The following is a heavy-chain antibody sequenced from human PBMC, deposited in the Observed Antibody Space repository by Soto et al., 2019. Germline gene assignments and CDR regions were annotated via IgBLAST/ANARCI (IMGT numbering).Heavy chain of an antibody. CDR3: AKQRADYGSGADTFYFDS. D-gene: IGHD3-10*01. Sequence: GGSLRLSCTVSGVTFSNYAMNWVRQSPGKGLEWVSSLSGSGGTTYYADSVKGRFIISRDNSKNTLYLLMNSLRAEDTALYYCAKQRADYGSGADTFYFDSWGQGALVTVSS. CDR1: GVTFSNYA. J-gene: IGHJ4*02. CDR2: LSGSGGTT. V-gene: IGHV3-23*01.